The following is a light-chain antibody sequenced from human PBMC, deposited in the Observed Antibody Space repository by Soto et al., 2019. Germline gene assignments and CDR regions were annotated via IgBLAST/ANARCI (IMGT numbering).Light chain of an antibody. J-gene: IGKJ1*01. V-gene: IGKV3-15*01. CDR2: GAS. Sequence: EMVMTQSPATLSVSPGERATLSCRASQSVSSNLASHQQKPGQAPRLLIHGASTRATGIPARFRGSGSGTESAVTIGGLQSEDFAVYYCQQYNNWPRTFGQGTKVDIK. CDR3: QQYNNWPRT. CDR1: QSVSSN.